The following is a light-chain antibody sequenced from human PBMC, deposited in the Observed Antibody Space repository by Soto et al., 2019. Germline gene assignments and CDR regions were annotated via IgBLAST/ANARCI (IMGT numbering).Light chain of an antibody. CDR3: LQDIAYPWM. Sequence: IHLTRSPPSVSAAVVDRFTITCRASQGISSYLTWYQQKPGKAPKLLIYAASTLQSGVPSRFSGSGSGTDVTLAISSLQPEDSATFYWLQDIAYPWMFGQGTKVDIK. CDR2: AAS. V-gene: IGKV1-9*01. J-gene: IGKJ1*01. CDR1: QGISSY.